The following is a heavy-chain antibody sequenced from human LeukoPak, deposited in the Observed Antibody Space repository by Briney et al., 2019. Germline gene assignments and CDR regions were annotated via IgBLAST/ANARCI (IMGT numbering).Heavy chain of an antibody. J-gene: IGHJ5*02. V-gene: IGHV4-30-4*08. Sequence: SETLSLTCTVSGGSISSGDYYWSWIRQPPGKGLEWIGYIYYSGSTYYNPSLKSRVTIPVDTSKNQFSLKLSSVTAADTAVYYCARDQPAPYDFWSASNWFDPWGQGTLVTVSS. CDR1: GGSISSGDYY. CDR2: IYYSGST. D-gene: IGHD3-3*01. CDR3: ARDQPAPYDFWSASNWFDP.